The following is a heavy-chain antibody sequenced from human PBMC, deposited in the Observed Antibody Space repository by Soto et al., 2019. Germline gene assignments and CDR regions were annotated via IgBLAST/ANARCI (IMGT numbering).Heavy chain of an antibody. Sequence: EVQLVESGGGLVQPGVSLRVSCAASGFTFSNYGMNWVRQAPGKGLEWVSYISRTGSTIYYADYVQGRFTISRDNAKNSLYLQMNSLRAEDTAVYYCARRVKKYCSGGTCYQGYYYYMDVWGKGTTVTVSS. J-gene: IGHJ6*03. V-gene: IGHV3-48*01. CDR1: GFTFSNYG. D-gene: IGHD2-15*01. CDR2: ISRTGSTI. CDR3: ARRVKKYCSGGTCYQGYYYYMDV.